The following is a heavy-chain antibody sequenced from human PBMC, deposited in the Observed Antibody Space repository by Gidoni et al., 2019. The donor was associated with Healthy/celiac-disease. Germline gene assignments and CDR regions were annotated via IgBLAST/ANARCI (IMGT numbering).Heavy chain of an antibody. CDR1: GGSFSGYY. J-gene: IGHJ5*02. Sequence: QVQLQQWGAGLLKPSETLSLTCAVYGGSFSGYYWSWIRQPPGKGLEWIGEINHSGSTNYNPSLKSRVTISVDTSKNQFSLKLSSVTAADTAVYYCARYFSGEYNWFDPWGQGTLVTVSS. CDR2: INHSGST. CDR3: ARYFSGEYNWFDP. D-gene: IGHD6-19*01. V-gene: IGHV4-34*01.